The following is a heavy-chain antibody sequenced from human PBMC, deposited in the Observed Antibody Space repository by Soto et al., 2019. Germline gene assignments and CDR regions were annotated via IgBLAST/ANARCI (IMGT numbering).Heavy chain of an antibody. CDR1: GFTFSSYA. CDR3: ARDLEYSSSSIGYYYYGMDV. V-gene: IGHV3-30-3*01. J-gene: IGHJ6*02. CDR2: ISYDGSNK. D-gene: IGHD6-6*01. Sequence: GGSLRLSCAASGFTFSSYAMHWVRQAPGKGLEWVAVISYDGSNKYYADSVKGRFTISRDKSKNTLYLQMNSLRAEDKAVCYCARDLEYSSSSIGYYYYGMDVWGQGTTVTVSS.